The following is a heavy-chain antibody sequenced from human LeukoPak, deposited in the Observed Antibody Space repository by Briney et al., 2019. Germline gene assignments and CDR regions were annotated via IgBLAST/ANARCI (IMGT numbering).Heavy chain of an antibody. J-gene: IGHJ6*03. V-gene: IGHV4-38-2*02. CDR1: GYSISSGYY. CDR3: ARVRGSGDYYMDV. Sequence: PSETLSLTCTVSGYSISSGYYWGWIRQPPGKGLEWIVSIYHSGSTYYNPSLKSRVTISVDTSKNQFSLKLSSVTAADTAVYYCARVRGSGDYYMDVWGKGTTVTVSS. CDR2: IYHSGST. D-gene: IGHD3-10*01.